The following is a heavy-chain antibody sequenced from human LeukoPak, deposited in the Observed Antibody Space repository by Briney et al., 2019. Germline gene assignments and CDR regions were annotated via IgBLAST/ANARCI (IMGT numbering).Heavy chain of an antibody. CDR3: ARWGDYDSSGPLAGVAFDI. Sequence: ASVKVSCKASGYTFTGYYMHWVRQAPGQGLEWMGWINPNSGGTNYAQKFQGRVTMTTDTSTSTAYMELRSLRSDDTAVYYCARWGDYDSSGPLAGVAFDIWGQGTMVTVSS. D-gene: IGHD3-22*01. J-gene: IGHJ3*02. V-gene: IGHV1-2*02. CDR1: GYTFTGYY. CDR2: INPNSGGT.